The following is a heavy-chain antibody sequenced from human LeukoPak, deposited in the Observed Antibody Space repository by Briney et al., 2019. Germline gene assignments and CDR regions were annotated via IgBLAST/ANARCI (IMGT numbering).Heavy chain of an antibody. Sequence: GASVKVSCNASGGTFSSYAISWVRQAPGQGLEWMGGIIPIFGTANYAQKFQGRVTITADESTSTAYMELSSLRSEDTAVYYCARARVGATPSPDAFDIWGQGTMVTVSS. V-gene: IGHV1-69*13. CDR3: ARARVGATPSPDAFDI. D-gene: IGHD1-26*01. J-gene: IGHJ3*02. CDR1: GGTFSSYA. CDR2: IIPIFGTA.